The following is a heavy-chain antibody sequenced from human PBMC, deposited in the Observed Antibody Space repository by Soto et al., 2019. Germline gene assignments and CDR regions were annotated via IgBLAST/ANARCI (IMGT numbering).Heavy chain of an antibody. D-gene: IGHD3-10*01. Sequence: QGQLVQSVGEVKKPGASLKVSCKASGYNFILHGISWLRQAPGQGLEWMGWISAYNGNTNYAQNFQDRVTMTTHPSTSKVNMELRSLRSDDTAVYYCASVWYDGNSGAFDIWGQGTKVTVSS. CDR1: GYNFILHG. CDR2: ISAYNGNT. CDR3: ASVWYDGNSGAFDI. J-gene: IGHJ3*02. V-gene: IGHV1-18*01.